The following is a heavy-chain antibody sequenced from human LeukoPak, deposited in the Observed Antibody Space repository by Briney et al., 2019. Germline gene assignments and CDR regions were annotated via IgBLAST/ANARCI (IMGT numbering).Heavy chain of an antibody. Sequence: SETLSLTCTVSGISINNNYWTWIRQPPGKGLEWIGYIYYSGSTNYNPSLKSRVTISLDTSKNQFSLKMTSVTAADTAVYYCARSGSYAAAGDYWGQGTLVTVSS. D-gene: IGHD2-15*01. CDR1: GISINNNY. V-gene: IGHV4-59*08. CDR3: ARSGSYAAAGDY. CDR2: IYYSGST. J-gene: IGHJ4*02.